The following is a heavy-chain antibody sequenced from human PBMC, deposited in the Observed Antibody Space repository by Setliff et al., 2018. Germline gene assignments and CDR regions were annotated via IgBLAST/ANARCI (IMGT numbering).Heavy chain of an antibody. J-gene: IGHJ4*02. V-gene: IGHV3-23*01. Sequence: PGGSLRLSCAASGFTFSTYSMSWVRQAPGKGLEWVSVISGDSEYIYYRDSVKGRFTISRANSKNTLYLQMNNLRVEDTARYYCVNHNPARRSPAGTALDSWGQGTLVTVSS. CDR2: ISGDSEYI. CDR1: GFTFSTYS. CDR3: VNHNPARRSPAGTALDS. D-gene: IGHD6-19*01.